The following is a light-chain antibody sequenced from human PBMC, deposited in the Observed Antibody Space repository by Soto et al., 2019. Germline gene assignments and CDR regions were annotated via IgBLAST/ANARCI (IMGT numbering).Light chain of an antibody. Sequence: DIQMTQSPSSLSASVGDRVTITCRASQGIRNDLSWYQQKPGKAPKRVIYAASSLQGGVPSRFSGSGSGTEFTLTITSLQPEDFATYFCLLHKSYVWTFGQGTKVDIK. CDR1: QGIRND. CDR2: AAS. J-gene: IGKJ1*01. CDR3: LLHKSYVWT. V-gene: IGKV1-17*01.